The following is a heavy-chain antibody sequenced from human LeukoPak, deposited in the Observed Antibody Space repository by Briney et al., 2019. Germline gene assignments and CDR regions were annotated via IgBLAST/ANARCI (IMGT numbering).Heavy chain of an antibody. CDR1: EFTFSSYN. J-gene: IGHJ4*02. D-gene: IGHD2-2*01. CDR2: ISSSSSYI. CDR3: ARDDKSSTSYPLDY. V-gene: IGHV3-21*01. Sequence: PGGSLRLSCAASEFTFSSYNMNWVRQAPGKGLEWVSSISSSSSYIYYADSVKGRFTISRDNAKNSLYLQMNSLRAEDTAVYYCARDDKSSTSYPLDYWGQGTLVTVSS.